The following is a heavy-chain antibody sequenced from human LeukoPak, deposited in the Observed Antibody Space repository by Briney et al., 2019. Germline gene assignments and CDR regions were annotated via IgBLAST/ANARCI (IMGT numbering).Heavy chain of an antibody. CDR3: ARGSGSYPPLDY. V-gene: IGHV4-4*07. CDR2: NYTSGST. CDR1: GGSISSFY. D-gene: IGHD3-10*01. Sequence: SETLSLTCTVSGGSISSFYWSWIRQAAGKGLEWIGRNYTSGSTNYNPSLKSRITMSVDTSKNQFSLKLRSVAAADTAVYYCARGSGSYPPLDYWGQGTLVTVSS. J-gene: IGHJ4*02.